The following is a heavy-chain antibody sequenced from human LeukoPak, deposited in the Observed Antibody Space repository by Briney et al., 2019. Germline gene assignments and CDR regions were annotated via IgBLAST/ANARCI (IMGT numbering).Heavy chain of an antibody. CDR3: ARQRYYYDSSGPYFDY. CDR2: IYSGGYT. Sequence: GGSLRLSCAASGFTFSRYAMSWVRQGPGKGLEWVSLIYSGGYTYYANSVKGRFTISRDNSKNTLYLQMNSLRGEDTAVYYCARQRYYYDSSGPYFDYWGQGTLVTVSS. V-gene: IGHV3-66*04. CDR1: GFTFSRYA. D-gene: IGHD3-22*01. J-gene: IGHJ4*02.